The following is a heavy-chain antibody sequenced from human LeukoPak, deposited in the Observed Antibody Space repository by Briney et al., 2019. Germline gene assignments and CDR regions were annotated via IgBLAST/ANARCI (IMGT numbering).Heavy chain of an antibody. CDR2: ISAYNGYT. Sequence: ASVKVSCKASGYTFTSYGISWVRQAPGQGLKWMGWISAYNGYTNYAQKLQGRVTITTDTSTSTAYMELRSLRFDDTAVYYCARDSGEVPDYWGQGTLVTVSS. V-gene: IGHV1-18*01. CDR1: GYTFTSYG. CDR3: ARDSGEVPDY. J-gene: IGHJ4*02. D-gene: IGHD3-10*01.